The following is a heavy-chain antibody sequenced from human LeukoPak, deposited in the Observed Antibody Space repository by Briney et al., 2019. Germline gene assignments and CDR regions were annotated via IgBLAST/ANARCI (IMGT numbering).Heavy chain of an antibody. CDR1: GFTFSNAW. J-gene: IGHJ6*02. CDR3: TTDSYCSTTTCYASSNYYYGLDA. CDR2: FYRNADCGET. Sequence: GSLRLSCAASGFTFSNAWMTWVRQAPGEGLEWVGRFYRNADCGETDYAAPVKGRFTISRDDSKNTLYLQMNSLKTEDTAVYYCTTDSYCSTTTCYASSNYYYGLDAWGQGTSVTVSS. D-gene: IGHD2-2*01. V-gene: IGHV3-15*05.